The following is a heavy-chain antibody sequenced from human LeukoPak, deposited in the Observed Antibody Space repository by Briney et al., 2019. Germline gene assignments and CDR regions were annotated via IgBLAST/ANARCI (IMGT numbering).Heavy chain of an antibody. CDR1: GFTFSTYT. CDR3: AIDPNWGTHS. Sequence: GGSLRLSCAASGFTFSTYTMYWVRHPPGKRLEWVSIIGSSGGGIHYADSVKGRFTISRDNSKNALYLQMNNLRVEDTAVYYCAIDPNWGTHSWGQGVLVTVSS. D-gene: IGHD7-27*01. J-gene: IGHJ4*02. CDR2: IGSSGGGI. V-gene: IGHV3-23*01.